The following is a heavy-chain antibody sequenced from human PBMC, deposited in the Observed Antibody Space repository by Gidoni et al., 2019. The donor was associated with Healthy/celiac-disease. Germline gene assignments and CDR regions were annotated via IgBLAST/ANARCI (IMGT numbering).Heavy chain of an antibody. J-gene: IGHJ6*02. V-gene: IGHV3-48*03. Sequence: EVQLVASGGGLVQPGGSLRLSCAASGFPFSRYEMNWVRQAPGKGLEWVSYISSSGSTIYYADSVKGRFTISRDNAKNSLYLQMNSLRAEDTAVYYCARDRGGYDILTGFYYYGMDVWGQGTTVTVSS. CDR2: ISSSGSTI. CDR1: GFPFSRYE. D-gene: IGHD3-9*01. CDR3: ARDRGGYDILTGFYYYGMDV.